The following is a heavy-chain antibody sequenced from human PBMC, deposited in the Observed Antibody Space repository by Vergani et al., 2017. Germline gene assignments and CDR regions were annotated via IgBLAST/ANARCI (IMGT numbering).Heavy chain of an antibody. D-gene: IGHD6-19*01. J-gene: IGHJ6*02. CDR1: GYTFTSYG. CDR3: ARDLMEDSSGWDLPLYEYGMDV. Sequence: QVQLVQSGAEVKKPGASVKVSCKASGYTFTSYGISWVRQAPGQGLEWMGWISAYNGNTNYAQKLQGRVTMTTDTSTGTAYMELRSLRSDDTAVYYCARDLMEDSSGWDLPLYEYGMDVWGQGTTVTVSS. CDR2: ISAYNGNT. V-gene: IGHV1-18*01.